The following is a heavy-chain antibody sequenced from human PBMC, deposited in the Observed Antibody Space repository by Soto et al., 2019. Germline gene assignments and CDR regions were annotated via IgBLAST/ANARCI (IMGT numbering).Heavy chain of an antibody. J-gene: IGHJ4*02. CDR3: ARPNSSGWQFDY. V-gene: IGHV4-39*01. Sequence: SETLSLTCTVSGGSISSSSYYWGWIRQPPGKGLEWIGSIYYSGSTYYNPSLKSRVTISVDTSKNQFSLKVSSVTAADTAVYYCARPNSSGWQFDYWGQGTLVTVSS. D-gene: IGHD6-19*01. CDR2: IYYSGST. CDR1: GGSISSSSYY.